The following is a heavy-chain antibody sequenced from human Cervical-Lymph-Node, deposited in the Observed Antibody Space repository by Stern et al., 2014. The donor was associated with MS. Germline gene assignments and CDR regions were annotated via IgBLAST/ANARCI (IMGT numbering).Heavy chain of an antibody. J-gene: IGHJ4*02. CDR1: GGSISSYY. V-gene: IGHV4-59*08. D-gene: IGHD2-21*02. CDR2: IYYIGTT. CDR3: ARHGDTSFVY. Sequence: QLQLQESGPGLVKPSETLSLTCTVSGGSISSYYWSWIRQPPGKGLEWIGYIYYIGTTKYNPSLTNRVTISVDTSKNQFSLRLSSVSVADTAVYYCARHGDTSFVYWGQGTLVTISS.